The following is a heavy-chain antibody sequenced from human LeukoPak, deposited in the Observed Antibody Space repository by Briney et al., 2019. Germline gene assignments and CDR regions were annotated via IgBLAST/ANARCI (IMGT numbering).Heavy chain of an antibody. CDR2: IKSKTDGGTT. J-gene: IGHJ4*02. CDR1: GFTFSNAW. D-gene: IGHD1-26*01. V-gene: IGHV3-15*01. CDR3: TSDSGSYQFDY. Sequence: GGSLRLSCAASGFTFSNAWMSWVRQAPGKGLEWVGRIKSKTDGGTTDYAAPVKGRFTISRDDSKNTLCLQMNSLKTEDTAVYYCTSDSGSYQFDYWGQGTLVTVSS.